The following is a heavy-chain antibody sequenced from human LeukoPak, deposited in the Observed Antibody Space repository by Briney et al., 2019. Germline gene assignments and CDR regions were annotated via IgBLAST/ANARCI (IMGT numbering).Heavy chain of an antibody. CDR2: INPTGGST. V-gene: IGHV1-46*01. D-gene: IGHD6-19*01. CDR1: GYTFTSHH. Sequence: ASVKVSCKASGYTFTSHHMYWVRQAPGQGLEWMGLINPTGGSTNYAQRFQGRVTMTRDTSTSTVFVELNSLRSDDTAVYYCARGPPLYSSGWELDYWAREPWSPSPQ. J-gene: IGHJ4*02. CDR3: ARGPPLYSSGWELDY.